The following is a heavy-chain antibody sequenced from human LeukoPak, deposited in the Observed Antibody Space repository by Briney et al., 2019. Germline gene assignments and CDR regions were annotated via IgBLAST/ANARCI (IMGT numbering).Heavy chain of an antibody. D-gene: IGHD2-8*01. V-gene: IGHV3-64*01. CDR2: ISSNGGST. CDR3: ARDVNRMVYGWGYNWFDP. J-gene: IGHJ5*02. CDR1: GFTFSSYA. Sequence: GGSLRLSCAASGFTFSSYAMHWVRQAPGKGLEYVSAISSNGGSTYYANSVKGRFTISRDNAKNTLYLQMNSLRAEDTAVYYCARDVNRMVYGWGYNWFDPWGQGTLVTVSS.